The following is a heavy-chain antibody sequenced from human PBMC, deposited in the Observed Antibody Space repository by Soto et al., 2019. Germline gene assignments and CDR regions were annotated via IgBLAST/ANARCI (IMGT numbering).Heavy chain of an antibody. D-gene: IGHD3-10*01. CDR3: ARGPERTGSGSSYFDY. J-gene: IGHJ4*02. CDR2: IIPIFGTA. CDR1: GGTFSRHA. Sequence: QVQLVQSGAEVRKPGSSVKVSCKASGGTFSRHAISWVRQAPGQGLEWMGGIIPIFGTANHAQKFQGRVTIIADESTSTVYMELSSLRSEDTAVYYCARGPERTGSGSSYFDYWGQGTPVIVSS. V-gene: IGHV1-69*01.